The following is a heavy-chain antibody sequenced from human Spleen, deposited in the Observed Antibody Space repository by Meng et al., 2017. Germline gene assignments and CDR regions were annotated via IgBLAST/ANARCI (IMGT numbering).Heavy chain of an antibody. CDR3: VRSSGWVKTGFDP. D-gene: IGHD6-19*01. Sequence: QPQLQESGPGLVKHSEALPHTCSVPGCSISTSGYYWGWIRQPPGKGLEWIGSIGHSGFTYYTPSLKSRVTVSIDTSRNQFSLWLTSVTAADTAVYYCVRSSGWVKTGFDPWGQGTLVTVSS. J-gene: IGHJ5*02. V-gene: IGHV4-39*01. CDR2: IGHSGFT. CDR1: GCSISTSGYY.